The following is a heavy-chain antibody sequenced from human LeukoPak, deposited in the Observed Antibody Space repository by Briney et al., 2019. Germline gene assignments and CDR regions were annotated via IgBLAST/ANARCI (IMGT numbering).Heavy chain of an antibody. CDR1: GFTDY. J-gene: IGHJ4*02. Sequence: GGSLRLSCAASGFTDYMTWVRQAPGKGLEWVSVIYSGGSTYYAASVKGRFSVSRDNSENTVYLQMNSLRAEEAAVYYCARGYGDSIHFDYWGQGTLVTVSS. CDR3: ARGYGDSIHFDY. CDR2: IYSGGST. V-gene: IGHV3-53*01. D-gene: IGHD4-17*01.